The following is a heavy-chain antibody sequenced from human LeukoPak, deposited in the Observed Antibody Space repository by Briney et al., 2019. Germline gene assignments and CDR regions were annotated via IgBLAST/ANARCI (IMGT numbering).Heavy chain of an antibody. V-gene: IGHV3-11*05. CDR2: TSPSSRST. Sequence: GGSLRLSCGASGFXFSDHYMSWIRQAPGKGLEWVSYTSPSSRSTNYADSVKGRFTISRDNAKKSLYLRMNSLRAEDTAVYYCARDRYNSFVDYWGQGTLVTVSS. D-gene: IGHD1-14*01. CDR1: GFXFSDHY. J-gene: IGHJ4*02. CDR3: ARDRYNSFVDY.